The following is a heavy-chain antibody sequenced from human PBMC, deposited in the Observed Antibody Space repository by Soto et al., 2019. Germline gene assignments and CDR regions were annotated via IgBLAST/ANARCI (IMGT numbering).Heavy chain of an antibody. D-gene: IGHD4-4*01. V-gene: IGHV3-9*01. CDR3: AKDKLYSNFEYYFDY. J-gene: IGHJ4*02. CDR1: GFAFENYA. Sequence: GGSLRLSCTASGFAFENYAMHWVRQAPGKGLEWVSGISWNRGTIGYADSVRGRFTISRDNAKNSLYLQMDSLRPEDTALYYCAKDKLYSNFEYYFDYWGQGTLVTVSS. CDR2: ISWNRGTI.